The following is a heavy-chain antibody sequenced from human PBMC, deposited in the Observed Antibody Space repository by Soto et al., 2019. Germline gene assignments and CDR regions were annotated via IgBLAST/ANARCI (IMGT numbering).Heavy chain of an antibody. CDR3: ASNALSSQYYGMDV. CDR2: IYHSGNT. V-gene: IGHV4-30-4*01. CDR1: SGSISSGDYY. Sequence: QVQLQESGPGLVKPSQTLSLTCTVSSGSISSGDYYWSWIRQSPERGLEWIGCIYHSGNTYYNPSLKSRVTISIDTSKSQFSLELTSVTAADTAVYYCASNALSSQYYGMDVWGQGTTVPVSS. J-gene: IGHJ6*02.